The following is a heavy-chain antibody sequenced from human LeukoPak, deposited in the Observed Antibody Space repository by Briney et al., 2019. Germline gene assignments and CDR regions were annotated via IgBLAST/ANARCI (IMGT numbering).Heavy chain of an antibody. CDR3: ALIRGYCRT. V-gene: IGHV4-39*01. Sequence: PSETLSLTCTVSGGXISGSSYYWGWIRQPPGKGLEWIGSIYYRGSTYYNPTLKSRVTVSVDTSKNQFSLKLSPVTAADTAVYYCALIRGYCRTWGQGTLVTVSS. D-gene: IGHD2-15*01. CDR1: GGXISGSSYY. J-gene: IGHJ5*02. CDR2: IYYRGST.